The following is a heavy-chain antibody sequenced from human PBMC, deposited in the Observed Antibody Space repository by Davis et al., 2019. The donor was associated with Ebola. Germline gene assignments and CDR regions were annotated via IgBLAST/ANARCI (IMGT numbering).Heavy chain of an antibody. CDR3: AKGGSGWPSDYSYGLGV. V-gene: IGHV3-23*01. D-gene: IGHD6-19*01. CDR1: GFTFGSYA. J-gene: IGHJ6*04. CDR2: VTSSGGST. Sequence: PGGSLRLSCAASGFTFGSYAMTWARQVPGKVLEWVSAVTSSGGSTYYANSVKGRFTISRDNSKNTLFLQLNRLGVEDTAVYYCAKGGSGWPSDYSYGLGVWGKGTTVTVSS.